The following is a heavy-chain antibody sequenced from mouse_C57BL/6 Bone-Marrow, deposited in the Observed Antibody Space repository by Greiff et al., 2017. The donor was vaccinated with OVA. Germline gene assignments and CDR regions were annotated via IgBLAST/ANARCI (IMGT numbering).Heavy chain of an antibody. CDR2: IWSGGST. Sequence: VQLQESGPGLVQPSQSLSITCTVSGFSLTSYGVHWVRQSPGKGLEWLGVIWSGGSTDYNAAFISRLSISKDNSKSQVFFKMNSLQDEDTAIYYCARNWGLRPVMDYWGQGTSVTGSS. J-gene: IGHJ4*01. CDR1: GFSLTSYG. CDR3: ARNWGLRPVMDY. D-gene: IGHD2-4*01. V-gene: IGHV2-2*01.